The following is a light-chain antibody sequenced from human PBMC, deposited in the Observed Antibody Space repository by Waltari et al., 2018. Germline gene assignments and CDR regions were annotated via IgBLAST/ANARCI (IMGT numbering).Light chain of an antibody. J-gene: IGKJ1*01. Sequence: EIVLTESPGILFLSPGERATLSCRASQSVGKYLAWYQQKPGQAPRLLIYGASSRASGIPDRFSGSGSGTDFSLTISRLEPEDFAVYYCQKYVSLPATFGQGTRVEVK. CDR2: GAS. CDR3: QKYVSLPAT. CDR1: QSVGKY. V-gene: IGKV3-20*01.